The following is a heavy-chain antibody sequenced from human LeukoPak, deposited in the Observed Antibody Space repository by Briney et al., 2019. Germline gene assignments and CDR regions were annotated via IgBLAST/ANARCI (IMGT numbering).Heavy chain of an antibody. CDR3: ARYSGEQQGFDP. CDR2: TNPNSGNT. J-gene: IGHJ5*02. CDR1: GYTFTSYD. D-gene: IGHD7-27*01. Sequence: ASVKVSCKASGYTFTSYDINWVRQATGQGLEWMGWTNPNSGNTDYAQKFQGRVTMTRDTSTSTVYMELTSLRSEDTAVYYCARYSGEQQGFDPWGQGTLVTVSS. V-gene: IGHV1-8*01.